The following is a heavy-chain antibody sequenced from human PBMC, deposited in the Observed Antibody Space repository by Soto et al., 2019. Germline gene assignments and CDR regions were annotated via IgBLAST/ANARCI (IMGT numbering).Heavy chain of an antibody. CDR2: INPTDSET. Sequence: GESLKISCKTSGHRFTTYWISWVRQMPGKGLEYMGKINPTDSETNYSPSFEGHVTFSVDRSTSTAYVRWNSLKASDTAMYYCASPTRTSTSFYYAMDVWGQGTTVTVSS. CDR1: GHRFTTYW. V-gene: IGHV5-10-1*01. CDR3: ASPTRTSTSFYYAMDV. D-gene: IGHD1-1*01. J-gene: IGHJ6*02.